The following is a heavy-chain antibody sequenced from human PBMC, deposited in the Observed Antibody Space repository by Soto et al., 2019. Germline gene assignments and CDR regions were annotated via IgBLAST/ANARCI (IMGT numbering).Heavy chain of an antibody. CDR3: ARDRKSGSYAFDY. J-gene: IGHJ4*02. CDR2: IYTSGST. D-gene: IGHD1-26*01. V-gene: IGHV4-4*07. Sequence: PSETLSLTCTVSGGSISSYHWSWIRQPAGKGLEWIGRIYTSGSTNYNPSLKSRVTMSVDTSKNQFSLKLSSVTAADTAVYYCARDRKSGSYAFDYWGQGTLVTVSS. CDR1: GGSISSYH.